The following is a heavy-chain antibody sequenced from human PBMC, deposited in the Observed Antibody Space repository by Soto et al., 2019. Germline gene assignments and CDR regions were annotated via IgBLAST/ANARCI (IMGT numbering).Heavy chain of an antibody. CDR2: ISGYNGNT. CDR3: AREGPAPYSYYGMDV. D-gene: IGHD2-21*01. CDR1: GYTFTNYG. J-gene: IGHJ6*02. V-gene: IGHV1-18*01. Sequence: QVQLVQSGAEVKKPGASVTVSCKASGYTFTNYGFSWVRQAPGQGLEWMGWISGYNGNTKYAEKFQNRVTMPTDTATNTAHMELRSLRSDATAVYYCAREGPAPYSYYGMDVWGQGTAVTVSS.